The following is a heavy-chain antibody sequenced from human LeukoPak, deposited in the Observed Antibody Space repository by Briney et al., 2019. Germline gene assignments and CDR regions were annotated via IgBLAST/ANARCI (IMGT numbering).Heavy chain of an antibody. CDR1: GFTFSSYS. CDR2: TSSSSSYI. Sequence: GGSLRLSCAASGFTFSSYSMNWVRQAPGKGLEWVSSTSSSSSYIYYADSVKGRFTISRDNAKNSLSLQMNSLRAEDTAMYYCARMDIGLVRDWGQGTLVTVSS. D-gene: IGHD3-10*01. V-gene: IGHV3-21*01. CDR3: ARMDIGLVRD. J-gene: IGHJ4*02.